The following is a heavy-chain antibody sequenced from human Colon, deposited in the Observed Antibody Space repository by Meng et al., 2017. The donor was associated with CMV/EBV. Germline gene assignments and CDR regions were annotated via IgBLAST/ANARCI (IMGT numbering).Heavy chain of an antibody. CDR1: GFTFSAFP. Sequence: SGAASGFTFSAFPIHWVRQAPGKGLEWVAIISHDGTKKYYAESVRGRFSLSRDNSQNTVNMHMNSLRGDDTAVYYCARASNSSFDPWGQGTLVTVSS. J-gene: IGHJ5*02. D-gene: IGHD4-11*01. CDR2: ISHDGTKK. V-gene: IGHV3-30*04. CDR3: ARASNSSFDP.